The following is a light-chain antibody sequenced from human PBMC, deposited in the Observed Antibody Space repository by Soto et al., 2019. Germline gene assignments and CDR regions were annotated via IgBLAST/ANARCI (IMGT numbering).Light chain of an antibody. CDR3: QQLNSNPRT. J-gene: IGKJ4*01. V-gene: IGKV1-9*01. CDR2: TAS. Sequence: DIQVTHSQSFLSASVGDRVTITCWASQGITTYLAWYQQKPGKAPKLLIYTASTLQSGVTSRFSVSGSGTEFTLTISSLQPEDFATYYCQQLNSNPRTFGGGTKVEIK. CDR1: QGITTY.